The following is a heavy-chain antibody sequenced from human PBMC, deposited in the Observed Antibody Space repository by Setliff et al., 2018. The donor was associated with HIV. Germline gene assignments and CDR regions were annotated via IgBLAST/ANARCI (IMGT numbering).Heavy chain of an antibody. V-gene: IGHV5-51*01. CDR3: GRSGKSGELYAY. D-gene: IGHD3-10*01. J-gene: IGHJ4*02. CDR1: GYRFTTYW. CDR2: IYPGDSDT. Sequence: PGESLKISCKGSGYRFTTYWIGWVRQMPGKGLEWMGIIYPGDSDTRYSPSFQGQVTISADKSISTAYLHWNSLRPADTAMYYCGRSGKSGELYAYWGQGTQVTVSS.